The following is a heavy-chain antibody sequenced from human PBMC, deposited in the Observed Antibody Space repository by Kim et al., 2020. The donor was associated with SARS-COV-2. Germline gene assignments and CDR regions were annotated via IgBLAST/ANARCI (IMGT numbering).Heavy chain of an antibody. CDR3: APSGYGSGSYADY. Sequence: SVKVSCKASGGTFSSYAISWVRQAPGQGLEWMGRIIPILGIANYAQKFQGRVTITADKSTSTAYMELSSLRSEDTAVYYCAPSGYGSGSYADYWGQGTLVTVSS. CDR2: IIPILGIA. V-gene: IGHV1-69*04. J-gene: IGHJ4*02. CDR1: GGTFSSYA. D-gene: IGHD3-10*01.